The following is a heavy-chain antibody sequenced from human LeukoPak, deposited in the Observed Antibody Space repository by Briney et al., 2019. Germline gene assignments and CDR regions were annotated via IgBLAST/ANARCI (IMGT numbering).Heavy chain of an antibody. CDR2: INHSGST. D-gene: IGHD3-3*01. V-gene: IGHV4-34*01. CDR1: GGSFSGYY. J-gene: IGHJ4*02. Sequence: SETLSLTCAVYGGSFSGYYWSWIRQPPGKGLEWIGEINHSGSTNYNPSLKSRVTISVDTSKNQFSLKLSSVTAADTAVYYCARGYDFWSGYYTRARGFYFDYWGQGTLVTVSS. CDR3: ARGYDFWSGYYTRARGFYFDY.